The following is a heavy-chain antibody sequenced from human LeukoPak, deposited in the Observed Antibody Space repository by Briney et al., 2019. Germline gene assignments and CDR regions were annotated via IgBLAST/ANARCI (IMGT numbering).Heavy chain of an antibody. V-gene: IGHV3-21*01. Sequence: GGSLRLSCAVSGFTFSSYWMNWVRQAPGKGLEWVSSISSSSSYIYYADSVKGRFTISRDNAKNSLYLQMNSLRAEDTAVYYCARDLKRRVYYDSSGSDDAFDIWGQGTMVTVSS. D-gene: IGHD3-22*01. CDR1: GFTFSSYW. CDR3: ARDLKRRVYYDSSGSDDAFDI. CDR2: ISSSSSYI. J-gene: IGHJ3*02.